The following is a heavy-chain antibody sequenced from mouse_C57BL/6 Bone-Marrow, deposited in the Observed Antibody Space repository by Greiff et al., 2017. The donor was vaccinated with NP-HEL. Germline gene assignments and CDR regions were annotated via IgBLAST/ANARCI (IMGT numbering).Heavy chain of an antibody. CDR3: ARPSYYYGSILFDY. CDR1: GYTFTSYW. CDR2: IDPSDSYT. J-gene: IGHJ2*01. D-gene: IGHD1-1*01. Sequence: QVQLQQSGAELVMPGASVKLSCKASGYTFTSYWMHWVKQRPGQGLEWIGEIDPSDSYTNYNQKFKGKSTLTVDKSSSTAYMQLSSLTSEDSAVYYCARPSYYYGSILFDYWGQGTTLTVSS. V-gene: IGHV1-69*01.